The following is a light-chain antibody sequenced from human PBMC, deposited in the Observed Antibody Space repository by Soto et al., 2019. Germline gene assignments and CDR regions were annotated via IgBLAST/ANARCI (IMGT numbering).Light chain of an antibody. V-gene: IGLV1-51*01. CDR2: DDN. J-gene: IGLJ1*01. Sequence: VLTQPPSVSAAPGQKVTISCSGSSSNIGGNSVSWYQQLPGTAPKLLIYDDNKRPSGIPDRFSGSKSGTSATLGITGFQTGSGAGYYGGSWDSSGRAYVFGTQSKVTGL. CDR1: SSNIGGNS. CDR3: GSWDSSGRAYV.